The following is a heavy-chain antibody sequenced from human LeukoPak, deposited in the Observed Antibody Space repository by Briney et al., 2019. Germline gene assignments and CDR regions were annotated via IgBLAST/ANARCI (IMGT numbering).Heavy chain of an antibody. V-gene: IGHV1-2*03. Sequence: LGASVKVSCKASGYTFTGYYMHWVRQAPGQGLEWMGWINPNSGGTNYAQKFQGRVTMTRETSISTAYMELSRLRSDDTAVYYCARDEGSYGDYEYYFDFWGQGTLVTVSS. J-gene: IGHJ4*02. CDR3: ARDEGSYGDYEYYFDF. D-gene: IGHD4-17*01. CDR2: INPNSGGT. CDR1: GYTFTGYY.